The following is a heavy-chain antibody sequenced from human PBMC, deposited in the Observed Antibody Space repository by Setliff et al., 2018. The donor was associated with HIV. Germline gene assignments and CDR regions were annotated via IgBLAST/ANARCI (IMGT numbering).Heavy chain of an antibody. Sequence: SETLSLTCAVSGASISSTSYYWGWVRQPSGKGLEWIGSIYYSGSAYYNPSLKSRLTISVDTSRNQFSLKLSSLTAADTAVYYCARHYNVNYYVRKDFDYCGQGILVTVSS. CDR1: GASISSTSYY. V-gene: IGHV4-39*01. J-gene: IGHJ4*02. CDR3: ARHYNVNYYVRKDFDY. CDR2: IYYSGSA. D-gene: IGHD1-26*01.